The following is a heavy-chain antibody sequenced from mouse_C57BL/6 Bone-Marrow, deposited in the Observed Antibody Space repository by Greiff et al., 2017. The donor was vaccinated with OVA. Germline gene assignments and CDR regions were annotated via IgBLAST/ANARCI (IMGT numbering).Heavy chain of an antibody. CDR2: IHPNSGST. Sequence: QVQLQQPGAELVKPGASVKLSCKASGYTFTSYWMHWVKQRPGQGLEWIGMIHPNSGSTNYNEKFKSKATLTVDKSSSTAYMQLSSLPSVDSAVYYCVLYLLLLYFDVWGTGTTVTVSS. CDR1: GYTFTSYW. D-gene: IGHD1-1*01. V-gene: IGHV1-64*01. CDR3: VLYLLLLYFDV. J-gene: IGHJ1*03.